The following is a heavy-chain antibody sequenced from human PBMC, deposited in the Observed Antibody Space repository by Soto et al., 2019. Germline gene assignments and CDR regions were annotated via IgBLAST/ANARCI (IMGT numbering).Heavy chain of an antibody. J-gene: IGHJ4*02. V-gene: IGHV1-18*01. Sequence: ASVKVSCKASGYTFTSYGISWVRQAPGQGLEWMGWISAYNGNTNYAQKLQGRVTMTTDTSTSTAYMELRSLRSDDTAVYYCARVLGYCSSTSCYASDYWGQGTLVTVSS. CDR3: ARVLGYCSSTSCYASDY. CDR2: ISAYNGNT. D-gene: IGHD2-2*01. CDR1: GYTFTSYG.